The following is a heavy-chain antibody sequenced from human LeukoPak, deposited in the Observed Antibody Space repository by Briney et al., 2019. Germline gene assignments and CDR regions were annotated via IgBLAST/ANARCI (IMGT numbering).Heavy chain of an antibody. CDR1: GFTFSSYG. CDR3: ARDLHYYDSRDAFDI. D-gene: IGHD3-22*01. CDR2: IRYDGSNK. J-gene: IGHJ3*02. Sequence: GGSLRLSCAASGFTFSSYGMHWVRQAPGKGLEWVAFIRYDGSNKYYADSVKGRFTISRDNSKNTLYLQMNSPRAEDTAVYYCARDLHYYDSRDAFDIWGQGTMVTVSS. V-gene: IGHV3-30*02.